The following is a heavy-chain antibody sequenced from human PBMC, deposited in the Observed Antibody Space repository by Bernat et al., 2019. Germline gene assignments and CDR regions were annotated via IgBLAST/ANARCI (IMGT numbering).Heavy chain of an antibody. J-gene: IGHJ4*02. CDR1: GGSVSSGSYY. Sequence: QVQLQESGPGLVKPSETLSLTCTVSGGSVSSGSYYWIWIRQPPGKGLEWIGYIYYSGSTNYNHSLKSRVTISVDTSKNQFSLKLSSVTAADTAVYYCASGLVTYYDMMSGYANYYFDYWCQGTLVTVSS. CDR3: ASGLVTYYDMMSGYANYYFDY. D-gene: IGHD3-9*01. CDR2: IYYSGST. V-gene: IGHV4-61*01.